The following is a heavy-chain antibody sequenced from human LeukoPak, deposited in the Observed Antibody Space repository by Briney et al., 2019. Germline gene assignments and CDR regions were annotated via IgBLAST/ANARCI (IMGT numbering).Heavy chain of an antibody. D-gene: IGHD3-16*01. V-gene: IGHV3-11*05. CDR2: ITRSSTYT. Sequence: GGSLRLSCAASGFTFSDYYMSWIRQAPGKGLEWVSYITRSSTYTIYADSVKGRFTISRDNAKNSLHLQMDSLRAEDTAVYYCARDATVTNGGVNDGMDVWGQGTTVTVSS. CDR1: GFTFSDYY. CDR3: ARDATVTNGGVNDGMDV. J-gene: IGHJ6*02.